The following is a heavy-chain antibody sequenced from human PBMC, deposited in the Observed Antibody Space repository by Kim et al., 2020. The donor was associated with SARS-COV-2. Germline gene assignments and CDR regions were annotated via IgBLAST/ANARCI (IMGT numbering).Heavy chain of an antibody. CDR3: ARDGADTAMGQSAFDI. D-gene: IGHD5-18*01. Sequence: ASVKVSCKASGYTFTSYYMHWVRQAPGQGLEWMGIINPSGGSTSYAQKFQGRVTMTRDTSTSTVYMELSSLRSEDTAVYYCARDGADTAMGQSAFDIWGQGTMVTVSS. CDR2: INPSGGST. J-gene: IGHJ3*02. V-gene: IGHV1-46*01. CDR1: GYTFTSYY.